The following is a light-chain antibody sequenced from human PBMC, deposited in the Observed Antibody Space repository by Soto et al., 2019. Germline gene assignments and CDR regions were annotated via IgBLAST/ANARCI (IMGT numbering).Light chain of an antibody. CDR3: QQYCSSPPFT. J-gene: IGKJ4*01. CDR1: QSVSSSY. V-gene: IGKV3-20*01. CDR2: VAS. Sequence: EIVLTQSPGTLSLSPGERATLSCRASQSVSSSYLAWYQQKPGQAPRLLIYVASSRATGIPDRFSGSGSGTDFTLTISRLEPEDFAVYYCQQYCSSPPFTFGGGTNVDIK.